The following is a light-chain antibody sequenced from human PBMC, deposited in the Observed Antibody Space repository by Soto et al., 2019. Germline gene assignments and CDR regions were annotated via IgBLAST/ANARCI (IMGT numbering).Light chain of an antibody. V-gene: IGLV2-23*02. CDR2: EVT. Sequence: QSALTQPASVSGSPGQSITISCNGTSSDIGSYDLLSWYQQHPGKAPKLMIYEVTKRPAGVSDRFSGSKSVNTASLTISGLLVADEADYYCSSFGSSGTIFGGGTKLTVL. CDR1: SSDIGSYDL. CDR3: SSFGSSGTI. J-gene: IGLJ2*01.